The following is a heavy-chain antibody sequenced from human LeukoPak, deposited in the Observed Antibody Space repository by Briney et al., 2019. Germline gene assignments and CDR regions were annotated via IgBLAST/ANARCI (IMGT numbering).Heavy chain of an antibody. Sequence: SETLSLTCTVSGGSISSYYWSWIRQPPGEGLEWIGYIYYSGSTNYNPSLKSRVTISVDTSKNQFSLKLSSVTAADTAVYYCARHGYNTPFDYWGQGTLVTVSS. D-gene: IGHD5-24*01. CDR3: ARHGYNTPFDY. V-gene: IGHV4-59*01. CDR2: IYYSGST. J-gene: IGHJ4*02. CDR1: GGSISSYY.